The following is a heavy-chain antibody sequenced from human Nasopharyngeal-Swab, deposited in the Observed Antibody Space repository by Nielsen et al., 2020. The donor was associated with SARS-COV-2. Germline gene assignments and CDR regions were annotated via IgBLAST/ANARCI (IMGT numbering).Heavy chain of an antibody. CDR2: ISWNSGSI. D-gene: IGHD3-10*01. V-gene: IGHV3-9*01. J-gene: IGHJ6*03. CDR1: GFTFDDYA. CDR3: SKSRGYYYYMDV. Sequence: SLKISCAASGFTFDDYAMHWVRQAPGKGLEWVSGISWNSGSIGYADSVKGRFTISRDNAKNSLYLQMNSLRAEDTALYYCSKSRGYYYYMDVWGKGTTVTASS.